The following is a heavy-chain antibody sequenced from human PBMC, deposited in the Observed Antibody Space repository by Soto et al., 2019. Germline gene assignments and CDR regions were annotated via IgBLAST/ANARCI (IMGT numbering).Heavy chain of an antibody. V-gene: IGHV3-23*01. D-gene: IGHD6-19*01. CDR2: ISSSGSRT. CDR1: GFNFKTYA. CDR3: VKERREVVSGTGDS. Sequence: EVQLLESGGGLVQPGGSRRLSCAASGFNFKTYAMSWVRQAPGRGLEWVSAISSSGSRTYYADSVKGRFTISRDNSKNALFLEMNSLRAEDTALYYCVKERREVVSGTGDSWGRGTLVTVSS. J-gene: IGHJ4*02.